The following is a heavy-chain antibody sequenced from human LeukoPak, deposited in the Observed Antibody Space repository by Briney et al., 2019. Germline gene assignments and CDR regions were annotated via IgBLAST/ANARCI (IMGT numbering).Heavy chain of an antibody. CDR3: AGGRLVATSKAVAIDY. Sequence: GGSLRLSCVASGFTFSNSWLHWVRQAPGKGLVWVSRINERGSSTSYADSVKGRFTISRDNAKNTLYLQMNNLRADDTAVYYCAGGRLVATSKAVAIDYWGQGTLVTVSS. J-gene: IGHJ4*02. V-gene: IGHV3-74*01. D-gene: IGHD5-12*01. CDR1: GFTFSNSW. CDR2: INERGSST.